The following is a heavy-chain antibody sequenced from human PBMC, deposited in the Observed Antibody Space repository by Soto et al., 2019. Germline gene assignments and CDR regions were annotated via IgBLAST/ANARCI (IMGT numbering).Heavy chain of an antibody. J-gene: IGHJ4*02. CDR2: LNSDGSST. D-gene: IGHD3-9*01. Sequence: EVQLVESRGGLVQPGGSLRLSCAASGFTFSNYWMHWVRQAPGKGLAWVSRLNSDGSSTSYADAVKGRFTISRDNTKNTLSLQMDSLRTEDSAVYYCARASGYDILTGYWLGYFDYWGRGTLVTVSS. CDR1: GFTFSNYW. CDR3: ARASGYDILTGYWLGYFDY. V-gene: IGHV3-74*01.